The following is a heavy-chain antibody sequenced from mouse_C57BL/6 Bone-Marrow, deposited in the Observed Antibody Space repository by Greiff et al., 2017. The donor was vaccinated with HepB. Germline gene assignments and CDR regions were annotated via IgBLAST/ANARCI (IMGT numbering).Heavy chain of an antibody. J-gene: IGHJ2*01. CDR2: IGPGSGST. CDR3: ARWGLRDYFDY. Sequence: QVKRKVSGAELVKPGAAGKITCKASGYTFTDYYINWVKQRPGQGLEWIGKIGPGSGSTYYNEKFKGKATLTADKSSSTAYMQLSSLTSEDSAVYFCARWGLRDYFDYWGQGTTLTVSS. CDR1: GYTFTDYY. V-gene: IGHV1-77*01. D-gene: IGHD2-4*01.